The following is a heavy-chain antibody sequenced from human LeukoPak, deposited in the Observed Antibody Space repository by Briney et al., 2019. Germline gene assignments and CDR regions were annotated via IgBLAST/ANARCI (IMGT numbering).Heavy chain of an antibody. CDR2: IWYDGNNK. CDR3: ARDGGDTVTSPFDY. D-gene: IGHD4-17*01. CDR1: GFTFSAYG. Sequence: GGSLRLSCAASGFTFSAYGMHWVRQASGKGLEWVAVIWYDGNNKYYADSVKGRFTISRDNSKNTLYLQMNSLRAEDTAVYYSARDGGDTVTSPFDYWGQGTLVTVSS. J-gene: IGHJ4*02. V-gene: IGHV3-33*01.